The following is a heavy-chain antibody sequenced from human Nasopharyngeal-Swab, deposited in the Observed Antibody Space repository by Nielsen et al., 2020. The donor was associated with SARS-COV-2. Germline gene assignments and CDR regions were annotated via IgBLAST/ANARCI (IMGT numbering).Heavy chain of an antibody. V-gene: IGHV3-21*01. J-gene: IGHJ6*02. CDR2: ISSSSSYI. CDR1: GFTFNNYN. Sequence: RLSCAASGFTFNNYNFNWVRQAPGKGLEWVSSISSSSSYIYYADSVKGRFTISRDNAKNSLYLQMNSLRAEDTAVYYCARDGLDYDFWSAYFMDVWGQGTTVTVPS. D-gene: IGHD3-3*01. CDR3: ARDGLDYDFWSAYFMDV.